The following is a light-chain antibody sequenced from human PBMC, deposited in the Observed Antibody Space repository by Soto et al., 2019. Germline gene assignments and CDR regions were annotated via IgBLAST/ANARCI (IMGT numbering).Light chain of an antibody. CDR1: SGSIASNY. V-gene: IGLV6-57*01. Sequence: NFMLTQPHSVSESPGKTVIISCTRSSGSIASNYVQWYQQRPGSSPTTVIYEDNQRPSGVPDRFSGSIDSSSNSASLTISGLETEDEAAYYCQSYDATKQVFGGGTKLTV. CDR3: QSYDATKQV. J-gene: IGLJ3*02. CDR2: EDN.